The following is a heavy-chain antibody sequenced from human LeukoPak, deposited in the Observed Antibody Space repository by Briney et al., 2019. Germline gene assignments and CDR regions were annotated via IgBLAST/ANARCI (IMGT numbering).Heavy chain of an antibody. CDR3: ARAYTGFDY. Sequence: ASVKVSCKASGYTFTSYGISWVRQAPGQGLEWMGWISAYNSNTKYTQKLQGRVTMTTDTSTSTAYMELRSLRSDDTAVYYGARAYTGFDYWAREPWSPSPQ. D-gene: IGHD5-18*01. CDR1: GYTFTSYG. CDR2: ISAYNSNT. V-gene: IGHV1-18*04. J-gene: IGHJ4*02.